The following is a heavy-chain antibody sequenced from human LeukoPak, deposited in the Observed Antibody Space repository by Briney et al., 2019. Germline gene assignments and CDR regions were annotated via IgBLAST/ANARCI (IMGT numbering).Heavy chain of an antibody. J-gene: IGHJ4*02. D-gene: IGHD2-21*02. CDR2: INPNSGGT. V-gene: IGHV1-2*02. CDR1: GYMFTGYY. CDR3: ARGYCSGDCFTLFDY. Sequence: ASVKVSCKASGYMFTGYYMHWVRQAPVQRLEWMGWINPNSGGTNYAQKFQGRVTMTRDTSISTAYMELSSLRSDDTAVYYCARGYCSGDCFTLFDYWGQGTLVTVSS.